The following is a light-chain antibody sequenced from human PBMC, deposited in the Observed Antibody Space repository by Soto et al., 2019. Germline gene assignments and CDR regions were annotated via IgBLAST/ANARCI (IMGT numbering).Light chain of an antibody. CDR3: QQYGSAPAIT. Sequence: EIVLTQSPGPLSLSPGERATLSCRASQSVSSSYLAWYQQKPGQAPRLLIYGASSRAPGIPDRFSGRGSGTDVPLTISRLEPEDFAVYYCQQYGSAPAITFGQGTRLEIK. J-gene: IGKJ5*01. CDR2: GAS. V-gene: IGKV3-20*01. CDR1: QSVSSSY.